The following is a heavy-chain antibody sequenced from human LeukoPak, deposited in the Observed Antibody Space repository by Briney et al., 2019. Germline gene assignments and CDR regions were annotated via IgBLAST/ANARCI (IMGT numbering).Heavy chain of an antibody. D-gene: IGHD4-11*01. V-gene: IGHV1-18*04. CDR3: ARRDYPFDY. Sequence: GASVKVSCKASGYTFTGYYMHWVRQAPGQGLEWMGWISAYSGNTNYAQKHQGRVTMTTDTSTSTAYMELRSLRSDDTAVYYCARRDYPFDYWGQGTLVTVSS. CDR1: GYTFTGYY. CDR2: ISAYSGNT. J-gene: IGHJ4*02.